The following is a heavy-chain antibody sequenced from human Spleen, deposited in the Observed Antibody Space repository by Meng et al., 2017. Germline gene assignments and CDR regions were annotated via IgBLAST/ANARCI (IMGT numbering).Heavy chain of an antibody. Sequence: GESLKISCAASGFTFSSYGMSWVRQAPGKGLERVANIKQDGSEKYYVDSVKGRFTISRDNAKNSLYLEMNSLRAEETAVYYCARGNGNYYIHWGQGSLVTVSS. V-gene: IGHV3-7*01. CDR2: IKQDGSEK. CDR1: GFTFSSYG. D-gene: IGHD1-26*01. J-gene: IGHJ4*02. CDR3: ARGNGNYYIH.